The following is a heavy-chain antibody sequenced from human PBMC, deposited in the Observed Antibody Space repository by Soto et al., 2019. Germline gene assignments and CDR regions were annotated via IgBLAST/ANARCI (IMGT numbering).Heavy chain of an antibody. J-gene: IGHJ3*02. D-gene: IGHD5-18*01. CDR2: IYYSGST. V-gene: IGHV4-30-4*01. Sequence: PSETLSLTCTVSGGSISSGDYYWSWIRQPPGKGLEWIGYIYYSGSTYYNPSLKSRVTISVDTSKNQFSLKLSSVTAADAAVYHCARVLSGYSYGLGAFDIWGQGTMVTVSS. CDR1: GGSISSGDYY. CDR3: ARVLSGYSYGLGAFDI.